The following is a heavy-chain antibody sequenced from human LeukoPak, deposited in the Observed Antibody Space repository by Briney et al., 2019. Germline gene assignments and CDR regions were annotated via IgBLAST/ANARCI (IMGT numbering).Heavy chain of an antibody. D-gene: IGHD6-6*01. CDR2: IYYSGST. V-gene: IGHV4-39*01. J-gene: IGHJ6*02. CDR3: ASSSSSSVNGMDV. Sequence: SETLSPTCTVSGGSISSSSYYWGWIRQPPGKGLEWIGSIYYSGSTYYNPSLKSRVTISVDTSKNQFSLKLSSVTAADTAVYYCASSSSSSVNGMDVWGQGTTVTVSS. CDR1: GGSISSSSYY.